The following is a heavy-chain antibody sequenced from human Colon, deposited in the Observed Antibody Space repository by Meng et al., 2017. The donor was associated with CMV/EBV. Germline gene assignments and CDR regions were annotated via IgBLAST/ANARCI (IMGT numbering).Heavy chain of an antibody. Sequence: SQTLSLTCAISGDRVSRDTVGWNWIRLSPSRGLEWLGRTYYRSRWLHDYAEFVKSRVRIDADTSKNEVSLRLESVTPEDTAVYYCARRHFTNWFYLGSWGQGTLVTVSS. CDR1: GDRVSRDTVG. CDR2: TYYRSRWLH. D-gene: IGHD2-8*01. V-gene: IGHV6-1*01. CDR3: ARRHFTNWFYLGS. J-gene: IGHJ4*02.